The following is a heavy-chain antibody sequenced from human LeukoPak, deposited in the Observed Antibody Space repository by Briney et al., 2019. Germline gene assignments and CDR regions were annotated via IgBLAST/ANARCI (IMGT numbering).Heavy chain of an antibody. J-gene: IGHJ4*02. CDR1: GYSISGGYL. CDR3: ASVTRNSGWFFDY. D-gene: IGHD6-19*01. CDR2: TAHRGST. Sequence: SETLSLTCDVSGYSISGGYLWGWIRQPPGVGLEWIGSTAHRGSTYYNPSLKGRVSISIDGSKNPFSLSLTYLTAADTAIYYCASVTRNSGWFFDYWGQGTMATVSS. V-gene: IGHV4-38-2*01.